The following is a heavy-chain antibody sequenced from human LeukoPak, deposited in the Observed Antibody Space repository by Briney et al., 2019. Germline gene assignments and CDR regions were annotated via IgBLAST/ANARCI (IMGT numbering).Heavy chain of an antibody. CDR2: IYYSGST. CDR1: GGSISSGGYS. J-gene: IGHJ4*02. V-gene: IGHV4-31*03. D-gene: IGHD4-17*01. Sequence: SQTLSLTCTVSGGSISSGGYSWSWIRPHPGKGLEWIGYIYYSGSTYYNPSLKSRVTISVDTSKNQFSLKLSSVTAADTAVYYCARDTLKGDYGALFDYWGQGTLVTVSS. CDR3: ARDTLKGDYGALFDY.